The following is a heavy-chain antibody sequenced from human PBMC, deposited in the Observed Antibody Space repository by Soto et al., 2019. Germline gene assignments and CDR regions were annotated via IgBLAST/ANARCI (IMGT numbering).Heavy chain of an antibody. V-gene: IGHV3-23*01. CDR3: AKEPLVRRYVDY. Sequence: EVQLLDSGGGLVQPGGSLRLSCAASGFTFTNYAMRWVRQAPGKGLEWVAAISDTGGTTYYADSVKGRFTISRDNSKNTLYLQMNSRRAEDTAVYYCAKEPLVRRYVDYGGQGTLVIVSS. CDR2: ISDTGGTT. J-gene: IGHJ4*02. D-gene: IGHD6-13*01. CDR1: GFTFTNYA.